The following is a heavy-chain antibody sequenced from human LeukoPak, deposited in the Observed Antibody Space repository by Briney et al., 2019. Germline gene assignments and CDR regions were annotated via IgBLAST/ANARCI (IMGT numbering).Heavy chain of an antibody. CDR1: LVSISNYY. CDR2: LYIGRDT. CDR3: ARGIIPIVPAAMGQGWFDP. D-gene: IGHD2-2*01. V-gene: IGHV4-4*07. Sequence: SETLSLTCTASLVSISNYYWSWIRQPAGKGLEWIGRLYIGRDTDYNPSLKSRVTISVDTSKNQFSLKLSSVTAADTAVYYCARGIIPIVPAAMGQGWFDPWGQGTLVTVSS. J-gene: IGHJ5*02.